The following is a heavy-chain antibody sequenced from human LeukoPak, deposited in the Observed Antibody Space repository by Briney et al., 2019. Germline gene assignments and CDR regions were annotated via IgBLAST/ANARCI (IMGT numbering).Heavy chain of an antibody. Sequence: KPSETLSLTCTVSGGSISSSSYYWGWIRQPPGKGLEWIGSIYYSGSTYYNPSLKSRVTISVDTSKNQFSLKLSSVSAANTAVYYCGREGYNAGFDPWGQGTLVTVSS. V-gene: IGHV4-39*02. CDR2: IYYSGST. CDR1: GGSISSSSYY. CDR3: GREGYNAGFDP. D-gene: IGHD5-24*01. J-gene: IGHJ5*02.